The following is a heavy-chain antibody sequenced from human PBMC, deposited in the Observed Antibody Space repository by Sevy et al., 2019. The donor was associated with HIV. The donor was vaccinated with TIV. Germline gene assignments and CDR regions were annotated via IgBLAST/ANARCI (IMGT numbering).Heavy chain of an antibody. CDR3: ARAYGGYSYGSYYYGMDV. J-gene: IGHJ6*02. D-gene: IGHD5-18*01. CDR1: GFTFSSYW. CDR2: IKQDGSEK. V-gene: IGHV3-7*01. Sequence: GGSLRLSCAASGFTFSSYWMSWVRQAPGKGLEWVANIKQDGSEKYYVDSVKGRFTISRDNAKNSLYLQMNSLRAEDTAVHYCARAYGGYSYGSYYYGMDVWGQGTTVTVSS.